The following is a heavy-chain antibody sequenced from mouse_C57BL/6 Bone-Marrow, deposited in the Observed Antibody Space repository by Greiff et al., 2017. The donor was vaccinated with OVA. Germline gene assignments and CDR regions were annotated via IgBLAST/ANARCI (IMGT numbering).Heavy chain of an antibody. J-gene: IGHJ1*03. CDR1: GYSITSGYY. V-gene: IGHV3-6*01. D-gene: IGHD1-2*01. CDR3: ARELYYGTWYFDV. CDR2: ISYDGSN. Sequence: DVKLQESGPGLVKPSQSLSLTCSVTGYSITSGYYWNWIRQFPGNKLEWMGYISYDGSNNYNPSLKNRISITRDTSKNQFFLKLNSVTTEDTATYYCARELYYGTWYFDVWGTGTTVTVSS.